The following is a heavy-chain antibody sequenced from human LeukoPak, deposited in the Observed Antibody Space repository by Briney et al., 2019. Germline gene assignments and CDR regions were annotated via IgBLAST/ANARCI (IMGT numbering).Heavy chain of an antibody. D-gene: IGHD3-9*01. CDR3: AKDRRYFDWLYAGDYFDY. V-gene: IGHV3-30*18. CDR2: ISYDGSNK. CDR1: GFTSSSYG. Sequence: GRSLRLSCAASGFTSSSYGMHWVRQAPGKGLEWVAVISYDGSNKYYADSVKGRFTISRDNSKNTLYLQMNSLRAEDTAVYYCAKDRRYFDWLYAGDYFDYWGQGTLVTVSS. J-gene: IGHJ4*02.